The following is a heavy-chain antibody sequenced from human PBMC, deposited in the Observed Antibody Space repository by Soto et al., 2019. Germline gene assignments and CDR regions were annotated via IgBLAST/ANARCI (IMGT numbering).Heavy chain of an antibody. D-gene: IGHD6-19*01. CDR1: GGSISSYY. Sequence: SVTMSLTCPVSGGSISSYYLSWIRQTPGKGLEWIGYIYYSGSTNYNPSLKSRVTISVDTSKNQFSLKLGSVTAADTAVYYCARQVGGWAPWYFDYWGQGTLVTVSS. V-gene: IGHV4-59*08. CDR3: ARQVGGWAPWYFDY. CDR2: IYYSGST. J-gene: IGHJ4*02.